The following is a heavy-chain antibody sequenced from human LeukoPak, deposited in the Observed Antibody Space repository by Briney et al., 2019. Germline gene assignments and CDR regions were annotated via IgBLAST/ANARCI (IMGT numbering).Heavy chain of an antibody. Sequence: PSETLSLTCTVSGDSLSSYYWGWIRQPPGKGLEWIGYIYYSGSTNYNPSIKSRVTISVDTSKNQFSLKLNSVTAGDTAVYYCERGPRFDYWGQGPLVTVSS. CDR2: IYYSGST. CDR1: GDSLSSYY. J-gene: IGHJ4*02. CDR3: ERGPRFDY. V-gene: IGHV4-59*01.